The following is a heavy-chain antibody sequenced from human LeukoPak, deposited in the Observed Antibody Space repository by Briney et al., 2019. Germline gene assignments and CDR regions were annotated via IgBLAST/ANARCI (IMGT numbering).Heavy chain of an antibody. J-gene: IGHJ4*02. Sequence: PGGSLRLSCEASGFTFDDYAMHWVRHPPGKGLEWVSGISWNSGSIGYADSVKGRFTISRDNAKNSLYLQMNSLRAEDTALYYCAKDIHYDSSGCFDYWGQGTLVTVSS. CDR3: AKDIHYDSSGCFDY. V-gene: IGHV3-9*01. D-gene: IGHD3-22*01. CDR1: GFTFDDYA. CDR2: ISWNSGSI.